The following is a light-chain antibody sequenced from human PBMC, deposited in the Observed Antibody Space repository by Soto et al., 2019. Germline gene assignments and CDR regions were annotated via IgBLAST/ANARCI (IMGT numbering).Light chain of an antibody. Sequence: QSVLTQPASVSGSPGQSITISCTGTSSDVGGYNYVSWYQQHPGKAPKLMIYDVSNRPSGVSNRFSGSKSGNTASLTISGVQAEDEADYYCSSYTSSGTYVFGTGTKLTVL. CDR3: SSYTSSGTYV. J-gene: IGLJ1*01. CDR2: DVS. CDR1: SSDVGGYNY. V-gene: IGLV2-14*01.